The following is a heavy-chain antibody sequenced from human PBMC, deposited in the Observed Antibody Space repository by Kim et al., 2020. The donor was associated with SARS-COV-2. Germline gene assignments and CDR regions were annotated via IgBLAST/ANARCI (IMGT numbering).Heavy chain of an antibody. D-gene: IGHD6-25*01. V-gene: IGHV3-9*01. J-gene: IGHJ5*02. CDR1: RFSFDDSA. CDR3: AKARLTDSNWFDP. CDR2: INYNSGRI. Sequence: GGSLRLSCAASRFSFDDSAMHWVRQAPGKGLEWVSGINYNSGRIGYADSVKGRFTISRDNAKKSLYLQMNSLRDEDTALYYCAKARLTDSNWFDPWGQGT.